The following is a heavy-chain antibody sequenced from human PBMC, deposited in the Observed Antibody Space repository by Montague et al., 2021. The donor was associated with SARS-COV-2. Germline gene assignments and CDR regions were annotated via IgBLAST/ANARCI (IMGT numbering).Heavy chain of an antibody. CDR2: IYWSDDK. CDR1: GFSLKTSGEG. CDR3: AHSYGDYLFDY. V-gene: IGHV2-5*01. Sequence: PALVKPTQTLTLTCTFSGFSLKTSGEGVGWIRQSPGKAPEWLALIYWSDDKNYSPSLKSRLTISKDTSKNQVVLSMTNMGPVDTATYYCAHSYGDYLFDYWGQGTLVTVSS. D-gene: IGHD4-17*01. J-gene: IGHJ4*02.